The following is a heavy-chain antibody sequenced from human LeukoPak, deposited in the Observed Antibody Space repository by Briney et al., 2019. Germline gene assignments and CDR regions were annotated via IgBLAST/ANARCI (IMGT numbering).Heavy chain of an antibody. J-gene: IGHJ5*02. CDR3: ARRRIAAAFDP. CDR1: GFTFSNYA. CDR2: ISGSGGST. D-gene: IGHD6-13*01. Sequence: GGSLRLSCAAAGFTFSNYAMSWVRQAPGKGLEWVSAISGSGGSTYYADSVKGRFTISRDNSKNTLSLQMNSLRSEDTAVYYCARRRIAAAFDPWGQGTLVTVSS. V-gene: IGHV3-23*01.